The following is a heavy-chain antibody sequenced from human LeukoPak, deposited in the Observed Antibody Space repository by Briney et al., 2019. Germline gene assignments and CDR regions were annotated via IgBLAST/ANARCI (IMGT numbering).Heavy chain of an antibody. D-gene: IGHD7-27*01. CDR1: GYTISSGYF. J-gene: IGHJ3*02. CDR3: ARQISGVRGAHAFDI. CDR2: IYTSGST. Sequence: SETLSLTCTVSGYTISSGYFWSWIPQPAGKRLEWIGRIYTSGSTNYNPSLKSRVTISVDTSKNQFSLKLSSVTAADTAVYYCARQISGVRGAHAFDIWGQGTMVAVSP. V-gene: IGHV4-61*02.